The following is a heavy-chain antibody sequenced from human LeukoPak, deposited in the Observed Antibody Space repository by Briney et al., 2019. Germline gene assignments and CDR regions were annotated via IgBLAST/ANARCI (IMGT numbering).Heavy chain of an antibody. CDR3: ARDGGAAAGY. V-gene: IGHV3-66*01. D-gene: IGHD6-13*01. J-gene: IGHJ4*02. Sequence: GGSLRLSCAASGFTVSNNYMSWVRQAPGKGLEWVSVMYRGGSTYYADSVQGRFTMSRDNSKNTLYLQINSLRAEDTAVYYCARDGGAAAGYWGQGTLVTVSS. CDR2: MYRGGST. CDR1: GFTVSNNY.